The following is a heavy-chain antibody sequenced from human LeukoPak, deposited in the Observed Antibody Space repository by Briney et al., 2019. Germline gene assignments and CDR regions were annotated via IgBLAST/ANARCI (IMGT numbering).Heavy chain of an antibody. Sequence: GGSLRLSCAASGFTFSSYAMSWVRPAPGKGLEWVSAISGSGGSTYYADSVKGRFTISRDNSKNTLYLQMNSLRAEGTAVYYCAKDPYSSSWYMYFQHWGQGTLVTVSS. CDR1: GFTFSSYA. V-gene: IGHV3-23*01. CDR2: ISGSGGST. CDR3: AKDPYSSSWYMYFQH. J-gene: IGHJ1*01. D-gene: IGHD6-13*01.